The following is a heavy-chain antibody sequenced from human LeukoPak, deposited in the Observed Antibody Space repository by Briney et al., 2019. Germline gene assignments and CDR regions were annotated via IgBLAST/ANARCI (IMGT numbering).Heavy chain of an antibody. CDR1: GGSISSYY. Sequence: SETLPLTCTVSGGSISSYYWSWIRQPAGKGLEWIGRIYTSGSTNYNPSLKSRVTMSVDTSKNQFSLKLSSVTAADTAVYYCARDETRITIFGVVTHNWFDPWGQGTLVTVSS. V-gene: IGHV4-4*07. CDR3: ARDETRITIFGVVTHNWFDP. CDR2: IYTSGST. J-gene: IGHJ5*02. D-gene: IGHD3-3*01.